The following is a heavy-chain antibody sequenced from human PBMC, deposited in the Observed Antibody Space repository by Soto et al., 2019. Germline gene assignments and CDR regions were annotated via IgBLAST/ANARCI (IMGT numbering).Heavy chain of an antibody. Sequence: SETLSLTCSVSGYLISSGYYWGWVRQTPGKGLEWLGSIDYSGKTYKNPSLKSRVSASVDLSQNQFSLNLRSVTAADTGLYYCARSYSGTFYGYDTWGQGILVTVSS. D-gene: IGHD1-26*01. J-gene: IGHJ5*02. V-gene: IGHV4-38-2*01. CDR3: ARSYSGTFYGYDT. CDR2: IDYSGKT. CDR1: GYLISSGYY.